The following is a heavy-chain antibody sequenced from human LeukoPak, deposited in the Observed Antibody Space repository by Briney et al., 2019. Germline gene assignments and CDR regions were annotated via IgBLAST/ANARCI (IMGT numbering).Heavy chain of an antibody. CDR2: INPSGGST. CDR3: ARAKYCSSTSCYSLDY. V-gene: IGHV1-46*01. Sequence: ASVKVSCKTSGYTFTDYYMHWVRQAPGQGLEWMGIINPSGGSTSYAQKFQGRVTMTRDTSTSTVYMELSSLRSEDTAVYYCARAKYCSSTSCYSLDYWGQGTLVTVSS. D-gene: IGHD2-2*02. J-gene: IGHJ4*02. CDR1: GYTFTDYY.